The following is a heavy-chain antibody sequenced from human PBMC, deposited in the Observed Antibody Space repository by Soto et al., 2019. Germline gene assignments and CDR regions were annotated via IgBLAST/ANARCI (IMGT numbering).Heavy chain of an antibody. CDR1: GYSFTGQY. Sequence: ASVKVSCKTSGYSFTGQYIHWVRQAPGQGLEWMGIINPSDDSTNYAQKFQGRIVMTSDASTSTVYVELSSLRSEDTATYYCARPLGAHNSLPVGLGYCEYWGQGTLDNASS. CDR3: ARPLGAHNSLPVGLGYCEY. CDR2: INPSDDST. J-gene: IGHJ4*02. V-gene: IGHV1-46*01. D-gene: IGHD3-22*01.